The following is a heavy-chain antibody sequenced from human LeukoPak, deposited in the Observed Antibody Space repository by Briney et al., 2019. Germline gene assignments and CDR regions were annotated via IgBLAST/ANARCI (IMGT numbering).Heavy chain of an antibody. Sequence: GGSLRLSCAASGFTFRSYEMNWVRQAPGKGLEWVANIQQDGSEKYYVDSVKGRFTISRDNAKNSLYLQMNSLRAEDTAVYYCARDPNPDSSGYYSWGQGTLVTVSS. CDR1: GFTFRSYE. V-gene: IGHV3-7*01. CDR2: IQQDGSEK. CDR3: ARDPNPDSSGYYS. D-gene: IGHD3-22*01. J-gene: IGHJ4*02.